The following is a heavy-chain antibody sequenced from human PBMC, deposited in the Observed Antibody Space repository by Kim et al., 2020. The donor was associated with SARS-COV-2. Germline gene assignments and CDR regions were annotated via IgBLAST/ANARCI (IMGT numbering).Heavy chain of an antibody. D-gene: IGHD6-13*01. J-gene: IGHJ4*02. CDR1: GFTFSSYL. CDR2: IKSDGSST. CDR3: VRRGAAAGTGED. V-gene: IGHV3-74*03. Sequence: GGSLRLSCAASGFTFSSYLMHWVRQAPGKGLVWVSRIKSDGSSTMYADSVKGRFTISRDNAKNTLYLQMNSLRVEDTAVYYCVRRGAAAGTGEDWGQGTLVTVSS.